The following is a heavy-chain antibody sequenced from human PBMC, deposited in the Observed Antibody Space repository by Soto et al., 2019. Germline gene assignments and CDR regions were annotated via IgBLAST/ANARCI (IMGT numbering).Heavy chain of an antibody. V-gene: IGHV3-33*01. Sequence: QVQLVESGGGVVQPRRSLRLSCAASGFIFRSYGMHWVRQAPGKGLEWVAVIWYDGSNTYYADPVKGRFTISRDNSKNTLFLQMNSLRAEDTAVYYCASSAAWGRGTLVTVSS. D-gene: IGHD6-19*01. CDR2: IWYDGSNT. J-gene: IGHJ5*02. CDR3: ASSAA. CDR1: GFIFRSYG.